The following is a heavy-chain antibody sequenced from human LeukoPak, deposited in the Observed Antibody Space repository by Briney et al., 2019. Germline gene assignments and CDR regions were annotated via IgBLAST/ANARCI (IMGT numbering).Heavy chain of an antibody. V-gene: IGHV3-23*01. Sequence: GGSLRLSCAASGFTFSNYAMSWVRQAPGKGLEWVSGISGSGDSTYYADSVKGRFTISRDNSKNTLYLQMNNLRAEDTAVYCCAKSRSDIAVAATNYWGQGTLVTVSS. CDR2: ISGSGDST. D-gene: IGHD6-19*01. CDR1: GFTFSNYA. J-gene: IGHJ4*02. CDR3: AKSRSDIAVAATNY.